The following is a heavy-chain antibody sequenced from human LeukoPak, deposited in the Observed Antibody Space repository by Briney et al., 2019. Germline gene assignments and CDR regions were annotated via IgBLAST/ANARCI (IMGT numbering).Heavy chain of an antibody. CDR1: GYTFTSYY. CDR2: INPSGDGT. Sequence: ASVKVSCKASGYTFTSYYMHWVRQAPGQGLEWMGVINPSGDGTSYAQKFQGRVTMTRNVSTSTVYMELSSLRSEDTAVYYCARTCCSGTSKFDYWGQGTLVTVSS. CDR3: ARTCCSGTSKFDY. D-gene: IGHD2-2*01. J-gene: IGHJ4*02. V-gene: IGHV1-46*01.